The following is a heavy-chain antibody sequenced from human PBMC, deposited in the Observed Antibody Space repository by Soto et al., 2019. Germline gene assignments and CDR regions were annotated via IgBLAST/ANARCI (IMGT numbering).Heavy chain of an antibody. D-gene: IGHD3-3*01. V-gene: IGHV2-26*01. CDR3: ARIWDFWSGHYGMDV. J-gene: IGHJ6*02. CDR2: IFSNDEK. Sequence: ASGPTLVNPTETLTLTCTVSGFSLSNARMGVSWIRQPPGKALEWLAHIFSNDEKSYSTSLKSRLTISKDTSKSQVVLTMTNMDPVDTATYYCARIWDFWSGHYGMDVWGQGTTVTVSS. CDR1: GFSLSNARMG.